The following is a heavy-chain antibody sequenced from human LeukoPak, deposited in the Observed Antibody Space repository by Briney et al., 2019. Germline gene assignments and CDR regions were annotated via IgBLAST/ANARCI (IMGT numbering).Heavy chain of an antibody. CDR2: IYYSGST. J-gene: IGHJ5*02. CDR1: GGSISSSSYY. Sequence: SETLSLTCTVSGGSISSSSYYWDWIRQPPGKGLEWIGSIYYSGSTYYNPSLKSRVTISVDTSKNQFSLKLSSVTAADTAVYYCARDMKWLRFNWFDPWGQGTLVTVSS. V-gene: IGHV4-39*07. D-gene: IGHD5-12*01. CDR3: ARDMKWLRFNWFDP.